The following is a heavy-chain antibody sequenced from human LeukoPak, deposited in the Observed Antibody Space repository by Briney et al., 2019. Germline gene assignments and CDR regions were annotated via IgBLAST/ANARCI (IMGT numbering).Heavy chain of an antibody. V-gene: IGHV1-2*06. D-gene: IGHD6-6*01. CDR3: AREPYSSSWDYYYYYYMDV. CDR2: INPNSGGT. CDR1: GYTFTGYY. Sequence: ASVKVSCKASGYTFTGYYMHWVRQAPGQGLERMGRINPNSGGTNYAQKFQGRVTMTRDTSISTAYMELSRLRSDDAAVYYCAREPYSSSWDYYYYYYMDVWGKGTTVTVSS. J-gene: IGHJ6*03.